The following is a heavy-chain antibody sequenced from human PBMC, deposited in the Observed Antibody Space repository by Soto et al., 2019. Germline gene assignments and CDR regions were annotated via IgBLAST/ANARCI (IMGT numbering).Heavy chain of an antibody. D-gene: IGHD4-4*01. V-gene: IGHV1-18*01. J-gene: IGHJ5*02. Sequence: ASVKVSCKASGYIFINYGSTWVRQAPGQGLEWMGWISGYNGNTKYADNLQGRVTINTDTSTTTAYMELRSLRSDDTAVYYCARGEVTAGNRLDLWGQGTLVTVSS. CDR2: ISGYNGNT. CDR1: GYIFINYG. CDR3: ARGEVTAGNRLDL.